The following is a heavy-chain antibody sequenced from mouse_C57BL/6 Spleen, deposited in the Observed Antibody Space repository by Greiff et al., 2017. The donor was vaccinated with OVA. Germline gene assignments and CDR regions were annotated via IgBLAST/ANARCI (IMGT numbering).Heavy chain of an antibody. Sequence: VQLQQSVAELVRPGASVKLSCTASGFNIKNTYMHWVQQRPEQGLEWIGRIDPANGNTKYAPKFQGKGPITADKNSNKAYLQQSSLTSEDTAVYYCARGDGYPRAYWGQGTLVTVSA. V-gene: IGHV14-3*01. D-gene: IGHD2-3*01. CDR3: ARGDGYPRAY. CDR1: GFNIKNTY. CDR2: IDPANGNT. J-gene: IGHJ3*01.